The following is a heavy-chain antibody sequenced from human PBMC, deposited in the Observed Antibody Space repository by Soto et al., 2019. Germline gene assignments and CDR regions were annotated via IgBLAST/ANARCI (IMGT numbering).Heavy chain of an antibody. CDR2: ISGSGGGT. Sequence: EVQLLDSGGGLVQPGGSLRLSCAASGFTFSNYAMNWVRQAPGQGLEWVSSISGSGGGTYYADSVKGGFTISRDNSKNTLFLQMNSLRAEDTAVYYCSKGGRNEYCGYDLDYWGQGTLVTVSS. CDR1: GFTFSNYA. V-gene: IGHV3-23*01. CDR3: SKGGRNEYCGYDLDY. D-gene: IGHD5-12*01. J-gene: IGHJ4*02.